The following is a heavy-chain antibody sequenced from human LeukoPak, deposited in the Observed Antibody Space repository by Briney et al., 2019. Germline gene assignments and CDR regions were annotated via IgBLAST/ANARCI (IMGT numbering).Heavy chain of an antibody. Sequence: GRSLRLSCAASGFTFSSYGMHWVRQAPGKGLEWVAVISHEGSIKYYADSVRGRFTISRDNSKNMVYLQMNSVRAEDTAVYFCARTREQWQVLDYWGQGTLVTVSS. V-gene: IGHV3-30*03. CDR3: ARTREQWQVLDY. CDR2: ISHEGSIK. CDR1: GFTFSSYG. J-gene: IGHJ4*02. D-gene: IGHD6-19*01.